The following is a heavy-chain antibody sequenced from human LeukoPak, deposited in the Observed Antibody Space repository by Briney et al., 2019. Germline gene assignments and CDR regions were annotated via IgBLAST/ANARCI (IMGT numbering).Heavy chain of an antibody. J-gene: IGHJ4*02. CDR1: GFTFSTYW. V-gene: IGHV3-7*04. CDR2: IKEDGSEI. CDR3: ARGYTCGY. D-gene: IGHD5-18*01. Sequence: PGGSLRLSCAASGFTFSTYWMSWVRQAPGKGLEWVANIKEDGSEINYADSVRGRFTISRDNAKNSLYLQMNSLRAEDTAVYYCARGYTCGYWGQGTLVTVSS.